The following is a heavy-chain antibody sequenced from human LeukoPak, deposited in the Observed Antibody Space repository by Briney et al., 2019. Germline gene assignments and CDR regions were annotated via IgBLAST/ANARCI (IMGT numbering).Heavy chain of an antibody. CDR3: ARATSRGYSGYEGNWFDP. J-gene: IGHJ5*02. CDR1: GGTFSSHA. CDR2: IIPIFGTA. D-gene: IGHD5-12*01. V-gene: IGHV1-69*05. Sequence: SVKVSCKAPGGTFSSHAISWVRQAPGQGLEWMGRIIPIFGTANYAQKFQGRVTITTDESTSTAYMELSSLRSEDTAVYYCARATSRGYSGYEGNWFDPWGQGTLVTVSS.